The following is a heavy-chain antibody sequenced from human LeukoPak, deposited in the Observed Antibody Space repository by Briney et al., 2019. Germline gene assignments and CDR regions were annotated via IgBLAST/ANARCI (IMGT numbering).Heavy chain of an antibody. CDR3: ARDGSGCPDQYYYYSDV. CDR1: GFTFNTYN. CDR2: ISSNSSTI. D-gene: IGHD4/OR15-4a*01. J-gene: IGHJ6*03. V-gene: IGHV3-48*01. Sequence: GGSLRLSCAASGFTFNTYNMNWVRQAPGKGLEWVSYISSNSSTIYYADSVKGRFTISRDNAKNSLYLQMNSLRAEDTTVHYCARDGSGCPDQYYYYSDVWGKGTTVTVSS.